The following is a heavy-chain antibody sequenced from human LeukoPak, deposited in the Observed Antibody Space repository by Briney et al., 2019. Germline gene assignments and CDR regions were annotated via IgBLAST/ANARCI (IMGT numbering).Heavy chain of an antibody. CDR3: AKDISGYSYGQNFDY. Sequence: PGRSLRLSCAASGFTFDDYAMPWVRQAPGKGLEWVSGISWNSGSIGYADSVKGRFTISRDNAKNSLYLQMNSLRAEDTALYYCAKDISGYSYGQNFDYWGQGTLVTVSS. CDR1: GFTFDDYA. D-gene: IGHD5-18*01. J-gene: IGHJ4*02. V-gene: IGHV3-9*01. CDR2: ISWNSGSI.